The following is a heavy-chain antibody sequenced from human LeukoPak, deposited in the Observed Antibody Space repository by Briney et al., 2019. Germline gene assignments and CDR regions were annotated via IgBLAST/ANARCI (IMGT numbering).Heavy chain of an antibody. V-gene: IGHV4-39*07. Sequence: SETLSLTCIVSRGSISSSSYYWGWFRQPPGKGLEWIGSIFYGATTYYNPSLKSRVTMSIDTSKNQFSLNLSSMTAADTAVYYCARARAPVTRISSFDIWGQGTMVTVSS. CDR2: IFYGATT. CDR1: RGSISSSSYY. J-gene: IGHJ3*02. CDR3: ARARAPVTRISSFDI. D-gene: IGHD4-17*01.